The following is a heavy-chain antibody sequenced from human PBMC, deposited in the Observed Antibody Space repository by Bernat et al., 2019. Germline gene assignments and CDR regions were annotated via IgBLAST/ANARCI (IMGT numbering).Heavy chain of an antibody. CDR3: AKKRQTYGDYELDY. V-gene: IGHV3-30*02. D-gene: IGHD4-17*01. J-gene: IGHJ4*02. CDR2: IRYDGSNK. Sequence: QVQLVESGGCVVHPGGSLRLSCAESGFTFSSYGMHWVRQAPVKGLAWVAFIRYDGSNKYYADSVKGRFTISRDNSKNTLYLKMNSLRAEDTAVYYCAKKRQTYGDYELDYWGQGTLVKVSS. CDR1: GFTFSSYG.